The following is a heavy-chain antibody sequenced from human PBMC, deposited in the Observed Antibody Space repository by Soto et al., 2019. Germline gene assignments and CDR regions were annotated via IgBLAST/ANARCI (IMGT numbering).Heavy chain of an antibody. CDR2: IYYSGST. CDR3: ARARWFGESYYYYGMDV. CDR1: GGSISSGDYY. V-gene: IGHV4-30-4*01. D-gene: IGHD3-10*01. J-gene: IGHJ6*02. Sequence: PSETLSLTCTVSGGSISSGDYYWSWIRQPPGKGLEWIGYIYYSGSTYYNPSLKSRVTISVDTSKNQFSLKLSSVTAADTAVYYCARARWFGESYYYYGMDVWGQGTTVTVSS.